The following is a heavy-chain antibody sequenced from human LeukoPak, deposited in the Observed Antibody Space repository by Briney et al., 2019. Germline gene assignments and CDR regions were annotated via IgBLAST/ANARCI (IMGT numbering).Heavy chain of an antibody. V-gene: IGHV5-51*01. CDR1: GYSFTSYW. CDR3: ASAIAVAGTPDF. J-gene: IGHJ4*02. D-gene: IGHD6-19*01. Sequence: GESLKISCKGSGYSFTSYWFGWGRQMPGKGLEWMGIIYPGDFDTRYSPSFQGQVTISADKSISTAYLQWSSLKASDTAMYYCASAIAVAGTPDFWGQGTLVTVSS. CDR2: IYPGDFDT.